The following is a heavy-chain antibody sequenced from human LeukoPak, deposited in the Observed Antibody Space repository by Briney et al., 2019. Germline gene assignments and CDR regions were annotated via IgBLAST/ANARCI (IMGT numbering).Heavy chain of an antibody. V-gene: IGHV1-8*01. CDR1: GYTFTSYD. CDR3: ARGIAARPDYYFDY. CDR2: MNPNSGNT. D-gene: IGHD6-6*01. J-gene: IGHJ4*02. Sequence: ASVKVSCKASGYTFTSYDINWVRQATGQGLEWMGWMNPNSGNTGYAQKFQGRVTITTDESTSTAYMELSSLRSEDTAVYYCARGIAARPDYYFDYWGQGTLVTVSS.